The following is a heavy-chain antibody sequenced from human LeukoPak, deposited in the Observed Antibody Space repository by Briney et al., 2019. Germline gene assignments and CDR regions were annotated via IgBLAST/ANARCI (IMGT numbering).Heavy chain of an antibody. J-gene: IGHJ5*02. D-gene: IGHD2-2*02. CDR2: IYHSGST. Sequence: PSETLSLTCAVSGYSISSGYYWGWIRQPPGKGLEWIGSIYHSGSTYYNPSLKSRVTISADTSKNQFSLKLSSVTAADTAVYYCARQGYCSSTSCYIGWFDPWGQGTLVTVSS. V-gene: IGHV4-38-2*01. CDR3: ARQGYCSSTSCYIGWFDP. CDR1: GYSISSGYY.